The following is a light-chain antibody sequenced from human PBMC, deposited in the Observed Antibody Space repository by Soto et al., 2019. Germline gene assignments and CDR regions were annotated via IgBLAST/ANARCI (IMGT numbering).Light chain of an antibody. CDR2: EVT. Sequence: QSALTQPASVSGSPGQSITISCTGTSSDVGGYNYVCWYQQHPGKAPKLIIYEVTNRPSGVSNRFSASKSGNTASLSISGLQAEDEADYYCSSYTSSGTVVFGGGTKVTAL. CDR1: SSDVGGYNY. V-gene: IGLV2-14*03. CDR3: SSYTSSGTVV. J-gene: IGLJ2*01.